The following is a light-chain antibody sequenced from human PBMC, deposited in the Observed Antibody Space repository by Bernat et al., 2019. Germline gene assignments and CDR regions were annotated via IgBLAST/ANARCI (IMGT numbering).Light chain of an antibody. CDR3: SSYTSSSTWV. J-gene: IGLJ3*02. CDR2: DVS. Sequence: QSALTQPASVSGSPGQSITISCTGTSSDVGGYNYVSWYQQHPGKAPKLMIYDVSNRPSGVSNRFSGSTSGNTASLTISGLQAEDEADYCCSSYTSSSTWVFGGGTKLTVL. V-gene: IGLV2-14*01. CDR1: SSDVGGYNY.